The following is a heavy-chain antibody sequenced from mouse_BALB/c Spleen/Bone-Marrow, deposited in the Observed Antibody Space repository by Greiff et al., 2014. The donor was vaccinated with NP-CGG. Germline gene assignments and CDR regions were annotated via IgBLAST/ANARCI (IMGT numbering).Heavy chain of an antibody. Sequence: EVKVEESGGGLVKPGGSLKLSCAASGFTFSDYYMYWVRQTPEKRLEWVATISDGGSYTYYPDSVKGRFTISRDNAKNNLYLQMSSLKSEDTAMYYCAGEGDGAYWGQGTLVTVSA. CDR2: ISDGGSYT. J-gene: IGHJ3*01. D-gene: IGHD3-3*01. CDR1: GFTFSDYY. CDR3: AGEGDGAY. V-gene: IGHV5-4*02.